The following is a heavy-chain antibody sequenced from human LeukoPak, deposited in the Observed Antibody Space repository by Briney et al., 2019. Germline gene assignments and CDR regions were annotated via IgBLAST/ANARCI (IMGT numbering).Heavy chain of an antibody. J-gene: IGHJ4*02. Sequence: SETLSLTCTVSGGSLSSGAYYWAWIRQHPGKGLERIGHIYYRGSTSYNSSLKSRVTISVDTSKNQFSLKLTSVTAADTAVYYCARDATYGDYFDYWGQGTLVTVSS. CDR2: IYYRGST. CDR1: GGSLSSGAYY. CDR3: ARDATYGDYFDY. V-gene: IGHV4-31*03. D-gene: IGHD4-17*01.